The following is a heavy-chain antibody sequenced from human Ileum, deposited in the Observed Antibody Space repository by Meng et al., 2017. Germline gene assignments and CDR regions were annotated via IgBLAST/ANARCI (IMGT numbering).Heavy chain of an antibody. CDR2: INHSGST. CDR1: GGSFSGYD. Sequence: QLQQWGEGLLKPSEPLSLTCAVYGGSFSGYDWSWIRQPPGKGLEWIGEINHSGSTNYNPSLKSRVTISVDTSKNQFSLKLSSVTAADTAVYYCARGGPWFDPWGQGTLVTVSS. V-gene: IGHV4-34*01. J-gene: IGHJ5*02. CDR3: ARGGPWFDP.